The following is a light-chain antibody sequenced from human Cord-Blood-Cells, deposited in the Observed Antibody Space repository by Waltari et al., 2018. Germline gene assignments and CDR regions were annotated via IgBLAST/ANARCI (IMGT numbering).Light chain of an antibody. CDR3: QAWDSSTVV. V-gene: IGLV3-1*01. J-gene: IGLJ2*01. CDR2: QDS. CDR1: QLGDKY. Sequence: SYELTSPPSVSVSPGQTASIICPGDQLGDKYVCWYPQKPGQSPLLVIYQDSKRPSGIPCLFAGTNSGNTAIRTISGTHASEEAYYCCQAWDSSTVVFGGGTKLTVL.